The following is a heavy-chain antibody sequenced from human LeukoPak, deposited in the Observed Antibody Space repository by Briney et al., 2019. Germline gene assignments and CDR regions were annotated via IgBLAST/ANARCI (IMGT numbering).Heavy chain of an antibody. CDR3: ARPGGSSGWYYFDY. D-gene: IGHD6-19*01. J-gene: IGHJ4*02. Sequence: SETLSLTCTVSGGSISSGTYYWGWIRQPPGKGLEWIGSMSCSGSTYYNPSLKSRVTISVDTSKNQFSLNLSSVTAADTAVYYCARPGGSSGWYYFDYWGQGTLVTVSS. V-gene: IGHV4-39*01. CDR2: MSCSGST. CDR1: GGSISSGTYY.